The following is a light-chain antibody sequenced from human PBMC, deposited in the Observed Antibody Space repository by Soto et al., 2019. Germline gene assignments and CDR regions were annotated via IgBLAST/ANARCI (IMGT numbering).Light chain of an antibody. CDR3: WSYAGSSSSV. CDR2: EGS. CDR1: SSDVGSDNL. Sequence: QSVLTQPASVSGSPGQSITISSTGTSSDVGSDNLVSWYQQHPGKALKLMIYEGSNRPSGVSNRCSGSKSGNASSLTISGRHAEGEADYDSWSYAGSSSSVFGPGTKVTV. J-gene: IGLJ1*01. V-gene: IGLV2-23*01.